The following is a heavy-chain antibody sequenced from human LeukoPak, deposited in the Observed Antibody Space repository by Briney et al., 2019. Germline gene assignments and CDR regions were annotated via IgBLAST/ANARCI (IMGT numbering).Heavy chain of an antibody. D-gene: IGHD3-9*01. CDR2: ISGSGGST. CDR3: AKCILTGYYKGYMDV. J-gene: IGHJ6*03. CDR1: GFTFSSYG. V-gene: IGHV3-23*01. Sequence: GGSLRLSCAASGFTFSSYGMSWVRQAPGKGLEWVSAISGSGGSTYYADSVKGRFTISRDNSKNSLYLQMNSLRAEDTAVYYCAKCILTGYYKGYMDVWGKGTTVTISS.